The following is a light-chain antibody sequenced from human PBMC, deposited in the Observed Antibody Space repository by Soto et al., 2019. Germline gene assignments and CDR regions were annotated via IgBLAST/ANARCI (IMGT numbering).Light chain of an antibody. CDR2: AAS. J-gene: IGKJ5*01. Sequence: DIQMTQSPSSLSASVGDRVTITCRASQSISSYLNWYQQKPGKAPKLLIYAASSLQSGVLSRFSGSGSGTDFTLTISSLQPEDFATYYCQQSYSTPDFGQGTRLEIK. V-gene: IGKV1-39*01. CDR1: QSISSY. CDR3: QQSYSTPD.